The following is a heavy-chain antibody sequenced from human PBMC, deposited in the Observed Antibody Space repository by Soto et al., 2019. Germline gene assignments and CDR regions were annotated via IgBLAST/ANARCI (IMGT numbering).Heavy chain of an antibody. V-gene: IGHV3-7*05. J-gene: IGHJ6*02. Sequence: EVQLVESGGGLVQPGGSLRLSCAASGFTFSSYWMSWVRQAPGKGLEWVANIKQDGSEKYYVDSVKGRFTISRDNAKNSLYLQMNSLRAEDTAVYYCAGARIAAAGTFRYYYGMDVWGQGTTVTVSS. D-gene: IGHD6-13*01. CDR2: IKQDGSEK. CDR3: AGARIAAAGTFRYYYGMDV. CDR1: GFTFSSYW.